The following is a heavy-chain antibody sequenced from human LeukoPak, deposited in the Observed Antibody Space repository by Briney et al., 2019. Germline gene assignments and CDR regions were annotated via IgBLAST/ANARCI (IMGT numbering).Heavy chain of an antibody. V-gene: IGHV3-7*03. CDR2: IKQDGSEK. CDR3: ATSYDMGWLIGY. D-gene: IGHD3/OR15-3a*01. J-gene: IGHJ4*02. CDR1: GFTFGDTW. Sequence: GGSLRLSCAASGFTFGDTWMNWVRQVPGQGLEWVANIKQDGSEKFYVASVKGRFTISRDNGKSSLYLQMNSLRAEDTALYYCATSYDMGWLIGYWGQGTLVTVS.